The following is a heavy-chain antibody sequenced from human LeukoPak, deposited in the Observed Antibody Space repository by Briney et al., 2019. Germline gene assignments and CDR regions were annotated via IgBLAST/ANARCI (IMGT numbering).Heavy chain of an antibody. D-gene: IGHD3-10*01. J-gene: IGHJ5*02. Sequence: PSETLSLTCTVSLDSTTSNFWSWVRQPPGKGLEWIGEIPNGGIPNYNPSLQSRVTISIDRSRNQIALELSSVTAADTAVYYCARELGGLFHRPGFNPWGQGTLDTLSS. CDR3: ARELGGLFHRPGFNP. CDR1: LDSTTSNF. CDR2: IPNGGIP. V-gene: IGHV4-4*02.